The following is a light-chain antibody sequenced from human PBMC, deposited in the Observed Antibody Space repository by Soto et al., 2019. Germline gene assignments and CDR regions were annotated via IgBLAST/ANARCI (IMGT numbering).Light chain of an antibody. CDR3: QQLKTYPST. J-gene: IGKJ4*01. CDR1: QDISSY. CDR2: AAS. V-gene: IGKV1-9*01. Sequence: IPLTQSPSSLSASVGDRVTITCRASQDISSYLGWYHQKPGTAPKLLIYAASTLQRGVPSRLRGSGSGTDFTLTISSLQPEDCATDECQQLKTYPSTFGGGTKVDIK.